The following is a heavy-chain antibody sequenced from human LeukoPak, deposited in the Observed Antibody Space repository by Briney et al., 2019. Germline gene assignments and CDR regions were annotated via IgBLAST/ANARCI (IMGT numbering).Heavy chain of an antibody. D-gene: IGHD1-1*01. J-gene: IGHJ4*02. CDR3: ARVGYWNDGRFDY. V-gene: IGHV3-30*04. CDR1: GFTFSSYA. CDR2: ISYDGSNK. Sequence: GGSLRLSCAASGFTFSSYAMHWVRQAPGKGLEWVAVISYDGSNKYYADSVKGRFTISRDNSKNTLYLQMNSLRSEDTAVYYCARVGYWNDGRFDYWGQGTLVTVSS.